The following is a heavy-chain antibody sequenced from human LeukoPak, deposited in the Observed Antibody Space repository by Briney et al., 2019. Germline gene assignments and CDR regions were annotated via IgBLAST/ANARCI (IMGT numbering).Heavy chain of an antibody. J-gene: IGHJ4*02. D-gene: IGHD3-22*01. CDR3: ARDRGYYYDSSGSIDY. Sequence: SENLSLTCTVSGGSISSGGYYWSWIRQHPGKGLEWIGYIYYSGSTYYNPSLKSRVTISVDTSKNQFSLKLSSVTAADTAVYYCARDRGYYYDSSGSIDYWGQGTLVTVSS. CDR1: GGSISSGGYY. V-gene: IGHV4-31*03. CDR2: IYYSGST.